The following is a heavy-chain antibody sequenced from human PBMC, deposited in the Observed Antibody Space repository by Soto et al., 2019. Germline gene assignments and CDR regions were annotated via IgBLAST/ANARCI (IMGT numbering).Heavy chain of an antibody. D-gene: IGHD6-19*01. J-gene: IGHJ4*01. CDR2: SYYTGTT. CDR1: GGSISTTSYQ. CDR3: AGWYFQSIYKRRDQLSY. Sequence: PSETLSLTCTVSGGSISTTSYQWGWLRQPPGKELEWIGISYYTGTTYYNPSLQSRVTISVDTSKKQISLKLTSVTAADTAVYYCAGWYFQSIYKRRDQLSYRGQGT. V-gene: IGHV4-39*01.